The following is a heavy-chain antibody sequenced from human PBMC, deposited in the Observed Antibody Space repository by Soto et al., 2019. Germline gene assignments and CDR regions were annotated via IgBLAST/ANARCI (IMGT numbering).Heavy chain of an antibody. J-gene: IGHJ4*02. V-gene: IGHV3-7*03. CDR2: LNHDGSEK. CDR1: GFTFSNFW. Sequence: PGGSLRLSCEVSGFTFSNFWMTWVRQAPGKGLEWVATLNHDGSEKYYVDFVKGRFTISRDNAKNSVFLQMNSLRGEDTAVYYCATYYDTLTGSRYEYWGRGTLVTVSS. D-gene: IGHD3-9*01. CDR3: ATYYDTLTGSRYEY.